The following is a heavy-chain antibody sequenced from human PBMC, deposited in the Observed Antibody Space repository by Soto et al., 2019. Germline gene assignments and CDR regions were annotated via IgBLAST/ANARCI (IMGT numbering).Heavy chain of an antibody. CDR1: GFTFSSYA. V-gene: IGHV3-23*01. CDR3: AKEGYSSSPESYYYYGMDV. CDR2: ISGSGGRT. J-gene: IGHJ6*02. Sequence: EVQLLESGGGLVQPGGSLRLSCAASGFTFSSYAMSWVRQAPGKGLEWVSAISGSGGRTYYADSVKGRFTISRDNSKNTLYLQMNSLRADDTAVYYCAKEGYSSSPESYYYYGMDVWGQGTTVTVSS. D-gene: IGHD6-6*01.